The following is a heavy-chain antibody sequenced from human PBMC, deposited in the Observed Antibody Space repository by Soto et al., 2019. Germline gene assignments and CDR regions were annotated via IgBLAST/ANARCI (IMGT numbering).Heavy chain of an antibody. V-gene: IGHV3-48*01. CDR2: ISGTGSPI. CDR1: GFTFSTYS. CDR3: KRYLWTQLWPNTLTTEYMDV. D-gene: IGHD4-17*01. J-gene: IGHJ6*03. Sequence: ASVKVSCAASGFTFSTYSMNWFRQAPGKGLEWLSYISGTGSPIYYADSVKGRFTISRDNAKNSLYLQMSSLRAEETAIYYCKRYLWTQLWPNTLTTEYMDVCGGESTVNLSS.